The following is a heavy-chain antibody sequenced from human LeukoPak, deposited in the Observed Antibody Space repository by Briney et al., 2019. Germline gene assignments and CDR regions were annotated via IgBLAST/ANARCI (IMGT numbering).Heavy chain of an antibody. Sequence: PSETLSLTCTVSGGSISSSSYYWGWIRQPPGKGLEWIGNIYYTGNIYYNPSLKSRVTISVDTSKNQFSLRLSFVTAADTAVYYCASRVDTAIIPANWFDPWGQGTLVTVSS. J-gene: IGHJ5*02. CDR2: IYYTGNI. V-gene: IGHV4-39*07. D-gene: IGHD5-18*01. CDR1: GGSISSSSYY. CDR3: ASRVDTAIIPANWFDP.